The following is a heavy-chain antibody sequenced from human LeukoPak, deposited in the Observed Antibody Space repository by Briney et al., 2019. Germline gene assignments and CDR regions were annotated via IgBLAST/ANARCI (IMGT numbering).Heavy chain of an antibody. CDR3: VKTMVVFGGLIRTDAFDM. V-gene: IGHV3-64D*06. J-gene: IGHJ3*02. Sequence: PGGSLSLTCSASGFSFNNYAGHWVGQAPRKGLEYVAGMNNGGGSSHYADSAKGRFTISRDNSKNALYLELSSLRPEDAALYYCVKTMVVFGGLIRTDAFDMWGQGTMVTVSS. D-gene: IGHD3-10*01. CDR2: MNNGGGSS. CDR1: GFSFNNYA.